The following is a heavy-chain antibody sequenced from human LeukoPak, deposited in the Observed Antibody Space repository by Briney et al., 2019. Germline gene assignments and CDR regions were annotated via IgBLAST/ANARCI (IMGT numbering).Heavy chain of an antibody. CDR3: ARRANRLLNWFDP. CDR2: INPNSGGT. V-gene: IGHV1-2*02. D-gene: IGHD1-26*01. Sequence: ASVKVSCKASGYTFTGYYMHWVRQAPGQGLEWMGWINPNSGGTNYAQKLQGRVTMTTDTSTSTAYMELRSLRSDDTAVYYCARRANRLLNWFDPWGQGTLVTVSS. J-gene: IGHJ5*02. CDR1: GYTFTGYY.